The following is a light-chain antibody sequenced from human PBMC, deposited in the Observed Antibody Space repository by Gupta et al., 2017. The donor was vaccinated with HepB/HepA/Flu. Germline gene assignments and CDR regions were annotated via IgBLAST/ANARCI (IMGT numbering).Light chain of an antibody. V-gene: IGLV2-23*02. CDR1: SSDVGIYNL. CDR2: EVI. Sequence: QSALPQPASVSGSTGQSITISCTGTSSDVGIYNLVSWYQQPPGKAPKLMLYEVIRRPSGVSNRFSGSKPGNTASLTISRLQTEDEADYYCCSSARGGTYVFGTGTKVTVL. CDR3: CSSARGGTYV. J-gene: IGLJ1*01.